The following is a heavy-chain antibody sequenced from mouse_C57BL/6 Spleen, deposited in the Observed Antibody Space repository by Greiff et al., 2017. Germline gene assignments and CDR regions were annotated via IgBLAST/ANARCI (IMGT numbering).Heavy chain of an antibody. J-gene: IGHJ2*01. CDR2: INYDGSST. CDR1: GFTFSDYY. Sequence: EVQLQESEGGLVQPGSSMKLSCTASGFTFSDYYMAWVRQVPEKGLEWVANINYDGSSTYYLDSLKSRFIISRDNATNILYLQMSSLKSEDTATYYCARMNGWSFDYWGQGTTLTVSS. V-gene: IGHV5-16*01. CDR3: ARMNGWSFDY. D-gene: IGHD1-2*01.